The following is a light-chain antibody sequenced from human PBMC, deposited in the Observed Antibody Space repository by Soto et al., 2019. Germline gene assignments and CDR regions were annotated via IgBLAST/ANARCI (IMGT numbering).Light chain of an antibody. V-gene: IGKV3-20*01. CDR3: QQYGSSPWT. Sequence: EILLTQSPGALSLSPGERATLSCRASQSISNSFLAWYQQNPGQAPRLLIFDAIYRATGIPGRFSGSGSGRDFTLTITRLEPEDFAVYYCQQYGSSPWTFGQGTKVDIK. J-gene: IGKJ1*01. CDR1: QSISNSF. CDR2: DAI.